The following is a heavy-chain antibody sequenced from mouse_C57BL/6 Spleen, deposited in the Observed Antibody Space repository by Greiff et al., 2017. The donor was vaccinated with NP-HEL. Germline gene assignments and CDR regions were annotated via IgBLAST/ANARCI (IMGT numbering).Heavy chain of an antibody. V-gene: IGHV1-80*01. J-gene: IGHJ2*01. CDR2: IYPGDGDT. CDR3: ARGATTVAYFDY. D-gene: IGHD1-1*01. Sequence: VQLQQSGAELVKPGASVKISCKASGYAFSSYWMNWVKQRPGKGLEWIGQIYPGDGDTNYNGKFKGKATLTADKSSSTAYMQLSSLTSEDSAVYFCARGATTVAYFDYWGQGTTLTVSS. CDR1: GYAFSSYW.